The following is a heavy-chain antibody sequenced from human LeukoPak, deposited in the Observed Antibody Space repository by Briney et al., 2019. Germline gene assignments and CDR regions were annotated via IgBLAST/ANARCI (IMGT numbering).Heavy chain of an antibody. D-gene: IGHD2-21*02. Sequence: PRASVKVSCKASGYTFTGYYMHWVRQAPGQGLEWMGWINPNSGGTNYAQKFQGRVTMTRDTSISTAYMELSRLRSDDTAVYYCARSHRKHIVVVTATDWGQGTLVTVSS. CDR1: GYTFTGYY. V-gene: IGHV1-2*02. CDR2: INPNSGGT. J-gene: IGHJ4*02. CDR3: ARSHRKHIVVVTATD.